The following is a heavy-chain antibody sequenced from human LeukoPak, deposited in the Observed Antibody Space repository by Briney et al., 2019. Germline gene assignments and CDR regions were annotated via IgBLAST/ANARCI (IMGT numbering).Heavy chain of an antibody. CDR2: ISISSGSI. CDR3: ARGGYSSGWSRSAFDV. D-gene: IGHD6-19*01. CDR1: GFTFTSYT. Sequence: GGSLRLSCAASGFTFTSYTMNWVRQAPVKGLEWVSYISISSGSIYYADSVKGRFTISRDNAKNSLYLQMNSLRDEDTAMYYCARGGYSSGWSRSAFDVWGQGTMVTVSS. J-gene: IGHJ3*01. V-gene: IGHV3-48*02.